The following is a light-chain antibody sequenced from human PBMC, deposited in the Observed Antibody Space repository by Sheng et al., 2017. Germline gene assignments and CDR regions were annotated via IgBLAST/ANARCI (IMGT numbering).Light chain of an antibody. CDR3: QQRRNWPPT. V-gene: IGKV3-11*01. Sequence: EIVLTQSPDTLSLSPGERVTLSCRASQSVSSNYLAWYQKKPGQAPRLLIYDTSNRATDIPPRFSGSGSGTDFTLTISSLEPEDFAVYYCQQRRNWPPTFGPGTKVEIK. CDR2: DTS. J-gene: IGKJ3*01. CDR1: QSVSSNY.